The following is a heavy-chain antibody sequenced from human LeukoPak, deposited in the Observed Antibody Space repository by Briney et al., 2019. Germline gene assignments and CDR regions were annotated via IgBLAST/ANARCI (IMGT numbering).Heavy chain of an antibody. Sequence: GGSLRLSCAASGFTFSSYSMNWVRQAPGKGLEWISSISSSSSYIYYADSVKGRFTISRDNAKNSLYLQMNSLRAEDTAVYYCASPPHYYYYYYMDVWGKGTTVTDSS. CDR3: ASPPHYYYYYYMDV. V-gene: IGHV3-21*01. CDR1: GFTFSSYS. J-gene: IGHJ6*03. CDR2: ISSSSSYI.